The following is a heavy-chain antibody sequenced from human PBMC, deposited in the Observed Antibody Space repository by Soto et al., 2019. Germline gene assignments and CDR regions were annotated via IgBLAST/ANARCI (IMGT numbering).Heavy chain of an antibody. CDR3: ARDYDYVWGSYPGPDY. D-gene: IGHD3-16*02. CDR2: ISPYNGNT. J-gene: IGHJ4*02. V-gene: IGHV1-18*01. Sequence: QVQLVQSGGEVKKPGASVKVSCKTSGYTFSNYGISWVRQAPGRGLEWMGWISPYNGNTNYAQNLQGRVTMTTDTXTXXAYMELRSLSSDDTAVYYCARDYDYVWGSYPGPDYWGQGTLVTVSS. CDR1: GYTFSNYG.